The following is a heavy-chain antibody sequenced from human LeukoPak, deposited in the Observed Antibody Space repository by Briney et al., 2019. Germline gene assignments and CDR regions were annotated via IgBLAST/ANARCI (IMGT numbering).Heavy chain of an antibody. CDR1: GFTFSSYW. CDR2: INQGGNEK. V-gene: IGHV3-7*01. CDR3: ARDRVWTVLY. D-gene: IGHD6-13*01. J-gene: IGHJ4*02. Sequence: GGSLRLSCAASGFTFSSYWMSWVRQAPGKGLEWVANINQGGNEKYYVDSVKGRFTISRDNAKNSVYLQMNSLKTEDTAVYYCARDRVWTVLYWGQGTLVTVSS.